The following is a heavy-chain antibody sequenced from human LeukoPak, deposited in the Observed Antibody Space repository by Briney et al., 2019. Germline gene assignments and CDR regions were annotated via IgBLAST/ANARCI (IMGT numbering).Heavy chain of an antibody. CDR3: ARAGDRGIDY. D-gene: IGHD3-10*01. Sequence: PGGSLRLSCAASGFTFSSYSMTWVRQAPGKGLEWVSSISSSSYIYYADSVKGRFTISRDNAKDSLYLQMNSLRAEDTAVYYCARAGDRGIDYWGQGTLVTVSS. CDR2: ISSSSYI. V-gene: IGHV3-21*01. J-gene: IGHJ4*02. CDR1: GFTFSSYS.